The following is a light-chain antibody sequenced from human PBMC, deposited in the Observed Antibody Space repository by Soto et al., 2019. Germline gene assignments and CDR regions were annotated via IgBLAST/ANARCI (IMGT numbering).Light chain of an antibody. CDR1: SSDVGGYNY. Sequence: QSALTQPASVSGSPGQSITISCTGTSSDVGGYNYVSWYQQHAGKAPKFMIYEVSNRPSGVSNRSSGSKSGNTASLTISGLQAEDEADYYCSSYTSASSFYVFGTGTKVTVL. V-gene: IGLV2-14*01. CDR2: EVS. J-gene: IGLJ1*01. CDR3: SSYTSASSFYV.